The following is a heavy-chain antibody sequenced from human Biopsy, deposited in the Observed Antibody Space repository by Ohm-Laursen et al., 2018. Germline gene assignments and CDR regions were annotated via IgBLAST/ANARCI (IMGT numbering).Heavy chain of an antibody. V-gene: IGHV3-7*04. CDR3: ARGNGPSA. CDR1: GITFNSDW. J-gene: IGHJ5*02. CDR2: IREHGNEE. Sequence: SLRLSCTASGITFNSDWMSWVRQAPGKGLEWVAIIREHGNEEFYVDSVKGRFTISGDNARNSVYLQMNSLRAEDTAIYYCARGNGPSAWGQGTLVTVS. D-gene: IGHD4-11*01.